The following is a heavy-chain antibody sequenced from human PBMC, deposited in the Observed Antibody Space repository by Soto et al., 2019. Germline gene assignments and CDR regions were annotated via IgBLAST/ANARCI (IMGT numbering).Heavy chain of an antibody. CDR2: IYYSGST. V-gene: IGHV4-31*03. D-gene: IGHD3-16*01. CDR1: GGSISSGGYY. J-gene: IGHJ3*02. CDR3: ARDSLITFEGQWGAFDI. Sequence: PSETLSLTCTVSGGSISSGGYYWSWIRQHPGKGLEWIGYIYYSGSTYYNPSLKSRVTISVDTSKNQFSLKLSSVTAADTAVYYCARDSLITFEGQWGAFDIWGQGTMVTVSS.